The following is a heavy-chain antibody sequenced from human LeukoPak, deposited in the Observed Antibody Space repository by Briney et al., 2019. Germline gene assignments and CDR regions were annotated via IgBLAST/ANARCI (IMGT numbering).Heavy chain of an antibody. CDR2: ISSSGSTI. CDR1: GFSFSSYE. J-gene: IGHJ3*02. D-gene: IGHD3-9*01. CDR3: ARRELRYFDWLRAFDI. V-gene: IGHV3-48*03. Sequence: PGGSLTLSCAASGFSFSSYEMNWVRQAPGKGLEWVSYISSSGSTIYYADSVKARFTISRHNAKHSLYLQMNSLRAEDTAVYYCARRELRYFDWLRAFDIWGQGTMVTVSS.